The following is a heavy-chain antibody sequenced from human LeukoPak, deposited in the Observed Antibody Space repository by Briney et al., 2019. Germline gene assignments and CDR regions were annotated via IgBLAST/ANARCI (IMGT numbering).Heavy chain of an antibody. CDR2: IWYDGSDK. V-gene: IGHV3-33*01. D-gene: IGHD5-12*01. Sequence: GGSLRLSCTASGFIFSNHGMLWVHQAPGKGLEWVAVIWYDGSDKFYADSVKGRFTISRDNSKNTLYLQMNSLRAEDTAVYYCGRLRAFYFDYWGLGTLVTVSS. CDR3: GRLRAFYFDY. CDR1: GFIFSNHG. J-gene: IGHJ4*02.